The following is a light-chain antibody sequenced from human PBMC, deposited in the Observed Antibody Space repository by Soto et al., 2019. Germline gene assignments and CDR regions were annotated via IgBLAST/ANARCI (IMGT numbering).Light chain of an antibody. CDR3: ETWDSNTWV. Sequence: QPVLTQSSSASASLGSSVKLTCTLSSGHNSYIIAWHQQQPGKAPRYLMRLEGSGSYNKGSGVPDRFSGSCSGADRYLTISTLQSEDEADYYCETWDSNTWVFGGGTKLTVL. CDR1: SGHNSYI. CDR2: LEGSGSY. J-gene: IGLJ3*02. V-gene: IGLV4-60*03.